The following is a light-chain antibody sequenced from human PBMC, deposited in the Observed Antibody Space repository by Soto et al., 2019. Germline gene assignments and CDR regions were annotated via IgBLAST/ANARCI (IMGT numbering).Light chain of an antibody. CDR3: QHYGSSWT. CDR1: QSVRSSY. V-gene: IGKV3-20*01. CDR2: GAS. J-gene: IGKJ1*01. Sequence: IVLNQSPGTLSLTQGERATLSCRASQSVRSSYLAWYQQKPGQAPRLLIYGASSRATGIPDRFSGSGSGTDFTLTISRLEPEDFAVYYCQHYGSSWTFGQGSNVDIK.